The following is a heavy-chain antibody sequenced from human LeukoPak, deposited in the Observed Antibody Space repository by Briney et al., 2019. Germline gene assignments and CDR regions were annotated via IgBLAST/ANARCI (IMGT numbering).Heavy chain of an antibody. J-gene: IGHJ3*02. CDR3: ARYQGLPVGATYYDAFDI. Sequence: SGGSLRLSCAASGFTFSSYEMNWVRQAPGKGLEWVSYISSSSSTIYYADSVKGRFTISRDNAKNSLYLQMNSLRAEDTVVYYCARYQGLPVGATYYDAFDIWGQGTMVTVSS. CDR2: ISSSSSTI. CDR1: GFTFSSYE. D-gene: IGHD1-26*01. V-gene: IGHV3-48*01.